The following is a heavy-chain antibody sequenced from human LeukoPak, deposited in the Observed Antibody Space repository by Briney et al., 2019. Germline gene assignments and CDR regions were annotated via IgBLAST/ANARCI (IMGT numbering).Heavy chain of an antibody. CDR2: IYYSGST. CDR3: ARQRCTSNSCYPNWFDP. Sequence: SETLSLTCTVSGGSISSSAYYWGWIRQPPGKGLEWIGSIYYSGSTYHNPSLKSRVTISVDTSKNQFSLKLSSVTAADTVVYYCARQRCTSNSCYPNWFDPWGQGTLVTVSS. CDR1: GGSISSSAYY. J-gene: IGHJ5*02. D-gene: IGHD2-2*01. V-gene: IGHV4-39*01.